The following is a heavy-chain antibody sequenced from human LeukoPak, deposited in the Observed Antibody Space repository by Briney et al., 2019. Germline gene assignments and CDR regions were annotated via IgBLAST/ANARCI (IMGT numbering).Heavy chain of an antibody. D-gene: IGHD3-10*01. CDR3: AREYGSGSHYNGDALDI. Sequence: SETLSLTGAVSGGSISSGGYSWTWIRQPPGKGLEWIGYIYYSGSTYYNPSLKSRVIISVDTSKNHFSLRLSSVTAADTAVYYCAREYGSGSHYNGDALDIWGQGTMVTVSS. J-gene: IGHJ3*02. CDR2: IYYSGST. CDR1: GGSISSGGYS. V-gene: IGHV4-30-4*07.